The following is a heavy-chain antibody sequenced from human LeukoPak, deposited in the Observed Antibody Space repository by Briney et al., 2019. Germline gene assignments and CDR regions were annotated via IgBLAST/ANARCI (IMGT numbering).Heavy chain of an antibody. J-gene: IGHJ4*02. D-gene: IGHD3-3*01. Sequence: SETLSLTCTVSGGSSNSNYWNWIRQPPGKGLEWIGYIYYSGSTNYNPSLKSRVTISIDTSKNQFSLKLNSVTAADTAVYYCARGQDTYDFWSGYYYFDYWGQGTLVTVSS. CDR3: ARGQDTYDFWSGYYYFDY. V-gene: IGHV4-59*01. CDR1: GGSSNSNY. CDR2: IYYSGST.